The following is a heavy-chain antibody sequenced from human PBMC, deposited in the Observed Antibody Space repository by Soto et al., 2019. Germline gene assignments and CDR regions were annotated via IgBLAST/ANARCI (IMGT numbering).Heavy chain of an antibody. CDR1: GGSISSSSYY. CDR2: IYYSGST. V-gene: IGHV4-39*01. Sequence: LETLSLTCTVSGGSISSSSYYWGWIRQPPGKGLEWIGSIYYSGSTYYNPSLKSRVTISVDTSKNQFSLKLSSVTAADTAVYYCARHRSLMTTVTPFDYWGQGTLVTVSS. CDR3: ARHRSLMTTVTPFDY. J-gene: IGHJ4*02. D-gene: IGHD4-17*01.